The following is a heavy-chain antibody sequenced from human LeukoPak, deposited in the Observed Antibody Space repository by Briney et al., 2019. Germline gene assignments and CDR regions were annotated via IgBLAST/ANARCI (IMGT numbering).Heavy chain of an antibody. V-gene: IGHV5-10-1*01. CDR3: ATQSYDSSLAAFDI. D-gene: IGHD3-22*01. Sequence: PGESLRISCKGSEYRFNSYWISWVRQMPGKGLEWMGRIDPSDSYTNYSPSFQGHVTISADKSISTVYLQWSSLKASDTAMYYCATQSYDSSLAAFDIWGQGTMVTVSS. CDR2: IDPSDSYT. CDR1: EYRFNSYW. J-gene: IGHJ3*02.